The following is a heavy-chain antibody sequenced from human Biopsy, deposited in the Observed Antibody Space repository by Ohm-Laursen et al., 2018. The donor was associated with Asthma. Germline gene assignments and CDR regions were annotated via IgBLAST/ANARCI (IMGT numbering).Heavy chain of an antibody. CDR3: AKDLSKAVGGSNDYYYGMDV. CDR2: ISGGGGGT. J-gene: IGHJ6*02. Sequence: GSLRLSCSASGFTFSNYAMTWVRQAPGKGLEWVSAISGGGGGTKYADSVKGRFIISRDNSKNTLSLQMSSLRAEDTALYYCAKDLSKAVGGSNDYYYGMDVWGQGTTVTVAS. CDR1: GFTFSNYA. V-gene: IGHV3-23*01. D-gene: IGHD6-19*01.